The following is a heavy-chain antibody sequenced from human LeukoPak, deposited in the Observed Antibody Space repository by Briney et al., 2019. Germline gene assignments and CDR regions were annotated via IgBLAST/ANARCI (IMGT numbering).Heavy chain of an antibody. D-gene: IGHD6-19*01. V-gene: IGHV4-34*01. CDR2: INHSGST. Sequence: SETLSLTCAVYGGSFSGYYWSWIRQPPGKGLEWIGEINHSGSTNYNPSLKSRVTISVDTSKNQFSLKLSSVTAADTAVYYCARLHSSGWYYYYYGMDVWGQGTTVTVSS. CDR3: ARLHSSGWYYYYYGMDV. J-gene: IGHJ6*02. CDR1: GGSFSGYY.